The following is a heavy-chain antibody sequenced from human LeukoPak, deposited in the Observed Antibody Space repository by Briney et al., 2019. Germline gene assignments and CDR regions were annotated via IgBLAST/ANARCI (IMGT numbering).Heavy chain of an antibody. CDR2: IHYSGST. D-gene: IGHD3-16*01. CDR1: GGSISSYY. J-gene: IGHJ4*02. V-gene: IGHV4-59*13. CDR3: ATITLRGPMDY. Sequence: SETLSLTCIVSGGSISSYYWSWIRHPPGQGLEWIAHIHYSGSTNYNPSLKSRVTTSVDTSKNQISLKLSSVTAADTAVYYCATITLRGPMDYWGQGTLVTVSS.